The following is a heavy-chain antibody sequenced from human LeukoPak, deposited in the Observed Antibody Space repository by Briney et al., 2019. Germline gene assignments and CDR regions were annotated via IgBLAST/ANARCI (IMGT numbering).Heavy chain of an antibody. V-gene: IGHV3-30*18. D-gene: IGHD5-24*01. J-gene: IGHJ4*02. CDR3: AKDLFMGEMTINRGFDY. CDR1: GFTFSSYG. Sequence: GGSLRLSCAASGFTFSSYGMHWVRQAPGKGLEWVAVISYDGSNKYYADSVKGRFTISRDNSKNTLYLQMNSLRPEDTAVYYCAKDLFMGEMTINRGFDYWGQGTLVTVSS. CDR2: ISYDGSNK.